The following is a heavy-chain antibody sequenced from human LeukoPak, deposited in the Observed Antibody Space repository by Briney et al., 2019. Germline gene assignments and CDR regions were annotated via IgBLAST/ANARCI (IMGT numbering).Heavy chain of an antibody. CDR3: ARGYHAFDI. Sequence: ASVKVSFKASGYTFTVYYMHWVRQAPGQGLEWMGWINPNSGGTNYAQKFQGRVTMTTDTSTSTAYMELRSLRSDDTAVYYCARGYHAFDIWGQGTMVTVSS. D-gene: IGHD1-1*01. J-gene: IGHJ3*02. CDR2: INPNSGGT. V-gene: IGHV1-2*02. CDR1: GYTFTVYY.